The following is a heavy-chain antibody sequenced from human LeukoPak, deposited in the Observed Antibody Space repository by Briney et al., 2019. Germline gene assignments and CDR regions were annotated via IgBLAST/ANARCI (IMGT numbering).Heavy chain of an antibody. CDR1: GFTFSSYG. CDR2: IWYDGSNK. Sequence: GRSLRLSCAASGFTFSSYGMHWVRQAPGKWLEWVAVIWYDGSNKYYADSVKGRFTISRDNSKNTLYLQMNSLRAEDTAVYYCAKVGLGYYFDYWGQGTLVTVSS. J-gene: IGHJ4*02. D-gene: IGHD6-19*01. CDR3: AKVGLGYYFDY. V-gene: IGHV3-33*06.